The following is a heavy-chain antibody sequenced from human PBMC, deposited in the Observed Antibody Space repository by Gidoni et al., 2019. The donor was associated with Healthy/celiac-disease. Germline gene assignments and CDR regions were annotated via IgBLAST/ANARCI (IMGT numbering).Heavy chain of an antibody. CDR1: GFTFSSYA. J-gene: IGHJ4*02. CDR3: AKDIQLWPVGVEY. V-gene: IGHV3-23*01. D-gene: IGHD5-18*01. CDR2: ISGSGGST. Sequence: EVQLLESGGGLVQPGGSLRLSCAASGFTFSSYAMRWVRQAPGKGLEWVSGISGSGGSTYYADSVKGRFTISRDNSKNTLYLQMNSLRAEDTAVYYCAKDIQLWPVGVEYWGQGTLVTVSS.